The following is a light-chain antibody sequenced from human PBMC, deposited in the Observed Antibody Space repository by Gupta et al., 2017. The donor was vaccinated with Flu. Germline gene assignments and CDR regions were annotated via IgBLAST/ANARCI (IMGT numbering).Light chain of an antibody. CDR1: QNIANY. CDR3: QQGYTTRWT. V-gene: IGKV1-39*01. Sequence: PPSLSASVGDRITSTCRASQNIANYLNWYQQRAGEAPNLLVCGASKANTRVPSRFSSSGSASYFTLTIRMRRPEDFAIYCCQQGYTTRWTFGQGTRVEIK. J-gene: IGKJ1*01. CDR2: GAS.